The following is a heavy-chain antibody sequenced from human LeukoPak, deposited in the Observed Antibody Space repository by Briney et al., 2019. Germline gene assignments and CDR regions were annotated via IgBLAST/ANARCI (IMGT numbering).Heavy chain of an antibody. Sequence: PSQTLSLTCTVSGGSISSGGYYWSWIRQHPGKGLEWIGYIYYSGSTFYNPSLKSRVTISVDTSKNQFSLKLSSVTAADTAVYYCARGSIAAFDYWGQGTLVTVSS. CDR3: ARGSIAAFDY. J-gene: IGHJ4*02. D-gene: IGHD6-6*01. CDR1: GGSISSGGYY. V-gene: IGHV4-31*03. CDR2: IYYSGST.